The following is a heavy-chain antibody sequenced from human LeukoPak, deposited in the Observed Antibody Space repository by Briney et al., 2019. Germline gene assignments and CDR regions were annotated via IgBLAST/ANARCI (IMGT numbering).Heavy chain of an antibody. J-gene: IGHJ6*02. CDR2: ISSHSIYI. CDR3: AKSGRGDGYNYGYYGMDV. Sequence: PGGSLRLSCAASGFTFRTYSMNWVRQAPGKGLEWVSTISSHSIYIYYADSVKGRFTISRDNAKNLLYLQMDSLRADDTAVYYCAKSGRGDGYNYGYYGMDVWGQGTTVTVSS. V-gene: IGHV3-21*01. D-gene: IGHD5-24*01. CDR1: GFTFRTYS.